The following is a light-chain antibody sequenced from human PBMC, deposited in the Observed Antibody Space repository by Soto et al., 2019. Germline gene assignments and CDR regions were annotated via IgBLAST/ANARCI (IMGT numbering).Light chain of an antibody. CDR2: GAS. CDR1: QSVASN. Sequence: EIVMTQSPASLSVSPGDGATLSCRASQSVASNVAWYQQKPGQGPRLLIHGASTRAVGVPARFSGSGSGTVFTLTISSLQSEDFAVYYCQQYHNWPPQYTFGQGTNLQIK. CDR3: QQYHNWPPQYT. V-gene: IGKV3-15*01. J-gene: IGKJ2*01.